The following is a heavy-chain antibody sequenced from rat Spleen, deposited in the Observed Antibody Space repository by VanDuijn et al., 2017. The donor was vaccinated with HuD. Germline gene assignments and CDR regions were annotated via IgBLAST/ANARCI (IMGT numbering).Heavy chain of an antibody. CDR3: AIPYGDY. CDR1: GFTFSDYY. D-gene: IGHD4-1*01. Sequence: EVQLVESDGGLVQPGRSLKLSCAASGFTFSDYYMAWVRQAPTKGLEWVATISYDGSSTYYRDSVKGRFTISRDNAKSTLYLQMDSLRSEDTATYYCAIPYGDYWGQGVMVTVSS. J-gene: IGHJ2*01. CDR2: ISYDGSST. V-gene: IGHV5-29*01.